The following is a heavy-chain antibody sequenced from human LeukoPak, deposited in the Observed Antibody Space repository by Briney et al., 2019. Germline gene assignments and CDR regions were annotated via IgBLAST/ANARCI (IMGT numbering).Heavy chain of an antibody. J-gene: IGHJ4*02. CDR2: ISYDGSNK. CDR1: GFTFSSYA. D-gene: IGHD3-3*01. V-gene: IGHV3-30*01. CDR3: ARDRERDFWSGPDLDY. Sequence: GGSPRLSCAASGFTFSSYAMHWVRQAPGKGLEWVAVISYDGSNKYYADSVKGRFTISRDNSKNTLYLQMNSLRAEDTAVYYCARDRERDFWSGPDLDYWGQGTLVTVSS.